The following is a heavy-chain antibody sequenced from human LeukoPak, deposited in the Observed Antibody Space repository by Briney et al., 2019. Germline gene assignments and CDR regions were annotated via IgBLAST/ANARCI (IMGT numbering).Heavy chain of an antibody. CDR3: ARGASGVYTVTTSWFDP. CDR1: VYTFTVYY. D-gene: IGHD4-17*01. CDR2: INPNSGGT. V-gene: IGHV1-2*02. Sequence: GASVTVSCTPSVYTFTVYYMHWVRQAPGQGLGWMGWINPNSGGTNYAQRFQGRVTMTRDTSISTAYMELSRLRSDDTAVYYCARGASGVYTVTTSWFDPGGQGTLVTVSS. J-gene: IGHJ5*02.